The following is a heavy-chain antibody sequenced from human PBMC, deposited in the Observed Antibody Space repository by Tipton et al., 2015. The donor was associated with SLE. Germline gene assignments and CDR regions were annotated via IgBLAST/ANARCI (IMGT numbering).Heavy chain of an antibody. V-gene: IGHV4-39*07. CDR3: ARDHLPSTPYSSGWSTFDS. Sequence: TLSLTCIVSGGSISSSSYYLGWIRHPPGEGLEWLGSIYYSGRNSSNPSRKSRVTISVDTSKNQFSLEVTSVTAADTAVYYCARDHLPSTPYSSGWSTFDSWGQGTLVTVSS. D-gene: IGHD6-19*01. CDR1: GGSISSSSYY. CDR2: IYYSGRN. J-gene: IGHJ4*02.